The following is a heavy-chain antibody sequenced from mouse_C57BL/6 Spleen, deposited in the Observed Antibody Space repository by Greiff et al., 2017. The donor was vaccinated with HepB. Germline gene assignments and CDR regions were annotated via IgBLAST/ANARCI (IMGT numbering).Heavy chain of an antibody. Sequence: EVQLQQSGPELVKPGASVKMSCKASGYTFTDYNMHWVKQSHGKSLEWIGYINPNNGGTSYNQKFKGKATLTVNKSSSTADMELRSLTSEDSAVYYCASKGFWGYYFDYWGQGTTLTVSS. CDR3: ASKGFWGYYFDY. CDR2: INPNNGGT. V-gene: IGHV1-22*01. CDR1: GYTFTDYN. J-gene: IGHJ2*01.